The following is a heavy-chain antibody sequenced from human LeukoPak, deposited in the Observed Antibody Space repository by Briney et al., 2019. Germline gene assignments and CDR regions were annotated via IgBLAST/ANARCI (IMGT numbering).Heavy chain of an antibody. J-gene: IGHJ3*02. CDR3: AREGSGGAFDI. V-gene: IGHV3-74*01. D-gene: IGHD6-19*01. CDR1: GFTFSSYW. CDR2: INSDGSST. Sequence: GGSLRLSCAASGFTFSSYWMHWVRQAPGKGLVWVSRINSDGSSTSYADSVKGRFTISRDNAKHTLYLQMNSLRAEDTAVYYCAREGSGGAFDIWGQGTMVTVSS.